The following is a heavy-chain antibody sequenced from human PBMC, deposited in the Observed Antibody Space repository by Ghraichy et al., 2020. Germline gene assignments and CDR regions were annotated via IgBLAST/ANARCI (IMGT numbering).Heavy chain of an antibody. V-gene: IGHV4-31*03. CDR3: AGDRIVVVPAALYSSYYGMDV. Sequence: SETLSLTCTVSGGSISSGGYYWSWIRQHPGKGLEWIGYIYYSGSTYYNPSLKSRVTISVDTPKNQFSLKLSSVTAADTAVYYCAGDRIVVVPAALYSSYYGMDVWGQGTTVTVSS. CDR1: GGSISSGGYY. J-gene: IGHJ6*02. CDR2: IYYSGST. D-gene: IGHD2-2*01.